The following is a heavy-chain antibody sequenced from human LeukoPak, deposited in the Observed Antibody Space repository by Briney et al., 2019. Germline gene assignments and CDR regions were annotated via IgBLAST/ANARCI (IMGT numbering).Heavy chain of an antibody. CDR1: GDSISSSRFY. J-gene: IGHJ4*02. CDR3: ARHSEGVVVVAAVHFDY. V-gene: IGHV4-39*01. CDR2: IYYSGST. Sequence: SETLSLTCTVSGDSISSSRFYWAWIRQPPGKGLEWIGSIYYSGSTYYNPSLKSRVTISVDTSKNQFSLKLSSVTAADTAVYYCARHSEGVVVVAAVHFDYWGQGTLVTVSS. D-gene: IGHD2-15*01.